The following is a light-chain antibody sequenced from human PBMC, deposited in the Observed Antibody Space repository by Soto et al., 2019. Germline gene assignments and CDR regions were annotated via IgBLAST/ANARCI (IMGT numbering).Light chain of an antibody. Sequence: IQMTQSTSSLSTSIGDRVTVTCRASQRINIYLNWYRQKPGKAPELLIYSASNLQSGVPSRFSGSGSGTDFTLTISGLQSEDFATYYCQQSFSTPTFGQGTRLEIK. J-gene: IGKJ5*01. V-gene: IGKV1-39*01. CDR3: QQSFSTPT. CDR1: QRINIY. CDR2: SAS.